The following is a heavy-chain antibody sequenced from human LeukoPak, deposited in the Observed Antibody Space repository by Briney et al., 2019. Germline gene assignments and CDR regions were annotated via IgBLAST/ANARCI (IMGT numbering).Heavy chain of an antibody. D-gene: IGHD3-22*01. CDR3: ARGGVEVDDSSGYYYFDY. CDR1: GGSIRAYY. Sequence: SETLSLTCAVYGGSIRAYYWSWIRQAPGKGLEWIGEINHSGSTNYNPSLKSRVTISVDTSKNQFSLKLSSVTAADTAVYYCARGGVEVDDSSGYYYFDYWGQGTLVTVSS. J-gene: IGHJ4*02. CDR2: INHSGST. V-gene: IGHV4-34*01.